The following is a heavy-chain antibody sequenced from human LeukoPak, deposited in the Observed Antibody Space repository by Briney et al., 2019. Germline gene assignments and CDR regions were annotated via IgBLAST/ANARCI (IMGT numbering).Heavy chain of an antibody. CDR1: GYTFTNYY. CDR2: IHPNTGGT. J-gene: IGHJ5*02. Sequence: ASVKVSCKASGYTFTNYYIHWVRQAPGQGLEWMGWIHPNTGGTNFAQYFQGRVTMTRDTSISTAYMELSRLRSDDTAVYYCARVGISKGWFDPWVQGSLVIVSS. CDR3: ARVGISKGWFDP. V-gene: IGHV1-2*02. D-gene: IGHD2-15*01.